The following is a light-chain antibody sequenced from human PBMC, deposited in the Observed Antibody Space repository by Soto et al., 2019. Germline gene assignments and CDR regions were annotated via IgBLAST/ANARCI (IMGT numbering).Light chain of an antibody. CDR2: GAS. CDR1: QSVSRPF. V-gene: IGKV3-20*01. CDR3: QQYDRSPRT. Sequence: NVLMQAPGILSLSTGERATLSCRASQSVSRPFLAWYQQQPGQAPRLLIYGASNRATGIPDRFSGSGSGTDFTLTISRLEPEDFAVYYCQQYDRSPRTFGQGTKVDIK. J-gene: IGKJ1*01.